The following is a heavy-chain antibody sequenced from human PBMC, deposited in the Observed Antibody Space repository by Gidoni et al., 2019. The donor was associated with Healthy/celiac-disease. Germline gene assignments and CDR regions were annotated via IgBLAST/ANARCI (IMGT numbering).Heavy chain of an antibody. CDR1: GFTFSSYG. D-gene: IGHD1-26*01. CDR2: IWYDGSNK. V-gene: IGHV3-33*01. CDR3: ARDSGGDYFDY. Sequence: QVQLVESGGGVVQPGRSLRLSCAASGFTFSSYGMRWVRKAPGKGLEWVAVIWYDGSNKYYADSVKGRFTISRDNSKNTLYLQMNSLGAEDTAVYYCARDSGGDYFDYWGQGTLVTVSS. J-gene: IGHJ4*02.